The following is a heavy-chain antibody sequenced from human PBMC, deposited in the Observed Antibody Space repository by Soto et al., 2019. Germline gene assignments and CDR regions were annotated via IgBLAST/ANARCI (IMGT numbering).Heavy chain of an antibody. D-gene: IGHD6-13*01. J-gene: IGHJ4*02. Sequence: GSLRLSCSASGFTFSSYAMHWVRQAPGKGLEYVSAISSNGGSTYYADSVKGRFAVSRDNSKNTLYLQMSSLRAEDTAVYYCVKDRYRRIAAAGTGPIRIDYWGQGTLVTVSS. CDR1: GFTFSSYA. CDR2: ISSNGGST. V-gene: IGHV3-64D*08. CDR3: VKDRYRRIAAAGTGPIRIDY.